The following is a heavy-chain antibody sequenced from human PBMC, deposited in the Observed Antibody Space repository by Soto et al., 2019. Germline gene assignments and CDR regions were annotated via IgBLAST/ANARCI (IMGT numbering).Heavy chain of an antibody. V-gene: IGHV2-5*02. CDR3: ADSGREYSGYGTDAFDI. CDR1: GFSLSTSGVG. D-gene: IGHD5-12*01. Sequence: QITLKESGPTLVKPTQTLTLTCTFSGFSLSTSGVGVGWIRQPPGKALAWLALIYWDDDKRYSPSLKSRLTLTKDTSKNQVVLTMTNMDPVDTATYYGADSGREYSGYGTDAFDIWGRGTMVTVSS. J-gene: IGHJ3*02. CDR2: IYWDDDK.